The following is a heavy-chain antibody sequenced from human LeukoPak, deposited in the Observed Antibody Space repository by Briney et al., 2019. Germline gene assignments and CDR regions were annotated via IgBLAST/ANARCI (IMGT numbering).Heavy chain of an antibody. V-gene: IGHV3-7*03. CDR3: ARSFHGDPFDY. CDR2: IKQDGSEK. Sequence: GGSLRLSCAASGFTFSSYWMSWVRQAPGKGLEWVANIKQDGSEKHYVHSVKGRFTISRDNAKNSLYLQMNSLRAEDTAVYYCARSFHGDPFDYWGQGTLVTVSS. D-gene: IGHD4-17*01. J-gene: IGHJ4*02. CDR1: GFTFSSYW.